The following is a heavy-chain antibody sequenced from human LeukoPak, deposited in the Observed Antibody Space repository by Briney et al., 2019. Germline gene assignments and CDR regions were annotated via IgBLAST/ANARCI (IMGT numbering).Heavy chain of an antibody. CDR3: ARDGLYYYGSFDY. D-gene: IGHD3-10*01. CDR2: IYTSGST. Sequence: SQTLSLTCTVSGGSISIGSHYWSWIRQPAGKGLEWIGRIYTSGSTNYNPSLKSRVTMSVDTSKNQFSLKLSSVTAADTAVYYCARDGLYYYGSFDYWGQGTLATVSS. V-gene: IGHV4-61*02. CDR1: GGSISIGSHY. J-gene: IGHJ4*02.